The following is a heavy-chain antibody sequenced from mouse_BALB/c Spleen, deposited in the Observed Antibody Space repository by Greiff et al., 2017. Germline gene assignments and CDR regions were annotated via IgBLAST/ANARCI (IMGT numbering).Heavy chain of an antibody. CDR1: GYTFTSYV. D-gene: IGHD3-2*02. V-gene: IGHV1-14*01. J-gene: IGHJ4*01. CDR2: INPYNDGT. CDR3: AREATPYYYAMDY. Sequence: VQLKQSGPELVKPGASVKMSCKASGYTFTSYVMHWVKQKPGQGLEWIGYINPYNDGTKYNEKFKGKATLTSDKSSSTAYMELSSLTSEDSAVYYCAREATPYYYAMDYWGQGTSVTVSS.